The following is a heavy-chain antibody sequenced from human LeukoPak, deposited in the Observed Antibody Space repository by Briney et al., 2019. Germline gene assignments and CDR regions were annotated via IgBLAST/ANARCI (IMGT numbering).Heavy chain of an antibody. CDR3: ARSFIGLGGDFDY. CDR1: GYTFTRYY. D-gene: IGHD2-15*01. V-gene: IGHV1-2*02. Sequence: GASVKVSCKASGYTFTRYYMHWVRQAPGQGLEWMGWINPNSGGTNYAQKFQGRATMTRDTSISTAYMELSRLRSDDTAVYYCARSFIGLGGDFDYWGQGTLVTVSS. CDR2: INPNSGGT. J-gene: IGHJ4*02.